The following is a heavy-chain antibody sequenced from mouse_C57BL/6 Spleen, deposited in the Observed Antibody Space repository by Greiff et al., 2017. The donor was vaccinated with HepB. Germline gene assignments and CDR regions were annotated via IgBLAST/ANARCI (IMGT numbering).Heavy chain of an antibody. J-gene: IGHJ2*01. V-gene: IGHV1-50*01. CDR1: GYTFTSYW. Sequence: VQLQQSGAELVKPGASVKLSCKASGYTFTSYWMQWVKQRPGQGLEWIGEIDPSDSYTNYNQKFKGKATLTVDTSSSTAYMQLSSLTSEDSAVYYCARSSNGYYFDYGGQGTTLTVSS. D-gene: IGHD2-5*01. CDR3: ARSSNGYYFDY. CDR2: IDPSDSYT.